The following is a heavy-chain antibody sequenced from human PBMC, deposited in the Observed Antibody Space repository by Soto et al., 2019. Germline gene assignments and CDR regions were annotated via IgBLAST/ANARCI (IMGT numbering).Heavy chain of an antibody. D-gene: IGHD3-10*01. CDR2: IIPIFGTA. Sequence: ASVKVSCKASGGTFSSYAISWVRQAPGQGLEWMGGIIPIFGTANYAQKFQGRVTITADESTSTAYMELSSLRSEDTAVYYCARERYYGSGSYIPGGYFDYWGQGTLVTVSS. CDR1: GGTFSSYA. CDR3: ARERYYGSGSYIPGGYFDY. V-gene: IGHV1-69*13. J-gene: IGHJ4*02.